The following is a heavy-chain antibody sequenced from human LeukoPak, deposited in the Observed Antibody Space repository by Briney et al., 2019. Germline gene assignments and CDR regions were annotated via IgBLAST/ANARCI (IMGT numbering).Heavy chain of an antibody. J-gene: IGHJ4*02. CDR1: GFIVSGDF. CDR2: IYSDGST. CDR3: ATHPNYDYVWGSYRYTPFDY. Sequence: GGSLRLSCAASGFIVSGDFMSWVRQAPGKGLEWVSVIYSDGSTYYADSVKGRFTISRDNSKNTLYLQMNSLRAEDTAVYYCATHPNYDYVWGSYRYTPFDYWGQGTLVTVSS. V-gene: IGHV3-53*01. D-gene: IGHD3-16*02.